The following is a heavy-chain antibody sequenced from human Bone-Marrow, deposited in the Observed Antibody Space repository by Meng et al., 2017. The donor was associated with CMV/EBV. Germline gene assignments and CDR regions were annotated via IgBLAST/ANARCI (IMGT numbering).Heavy chain of an antibody. CDR3: AKDNQWELLLGYFQH. J-gene: IGHJ1*01. D-gene: IGHD1-26*01. Sequence: GGSLRLSCAASGFTFDDYAMHWVRQAPGKGLEWVSGISWNSGSIGYADSVKGRFTISRDNAKNSLYLQMNSLRAEDTALYYCAKDNQWELLLGYFQHWGQGTRVTGSS. V-gene: IGHV3-9*01. CDR1: GFTFDDYA. CDR2: ISWNSGSI.